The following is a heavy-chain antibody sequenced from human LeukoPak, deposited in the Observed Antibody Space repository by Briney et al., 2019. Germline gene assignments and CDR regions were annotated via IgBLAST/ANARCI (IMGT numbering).Heavy chain of an antibody. J-gene: IGHJ4*02. CDR1: GYGFTINW. V-gene: IGHV5-51*01. CDR3: ARLYDRKTIDY. CDR2: IYPGDSDT. D-gene: IGHD3-22*01. Sequence: GEPLKISCKGSGYGFTINWIAWVRQMPGKGLEWLGIIYPGDSDTRYSPSFQGQVTISADKSISTAYLQWSSLKASDTAMYYCARLYDRKTIDYWGQGTLVTVSS.